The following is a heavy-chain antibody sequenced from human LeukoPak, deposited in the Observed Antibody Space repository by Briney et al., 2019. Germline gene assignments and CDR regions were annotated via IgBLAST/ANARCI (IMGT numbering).Heavy chain of an antibody. CDR1: GYTFTSYG. CDR2: ISAYNGNT. CDR3: AEPYGDYNYFDY. V-gene: IGHV1-18*01. J-gene: IGHJ4*02. D-gene: IGHD4-17*01. Sequence: SVKVSCKASGYTFTSYGISWVRQAPGQGLEWMGWISAYNGNTNYAQKLQGRVTMTTDTSTSTAYMELRSLRSDDTAVYYCAEPYGDYNYFDYWGQGPLVTVPS.